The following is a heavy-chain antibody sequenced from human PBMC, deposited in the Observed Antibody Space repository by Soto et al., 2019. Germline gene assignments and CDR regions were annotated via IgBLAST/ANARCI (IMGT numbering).Heavy chain of an antibody. CDR3: ARGILYILTGYRLYYYGMDV. CDR2: ISYDGSNK. Sequence: GGSLRLSCAASGFTFSSYAMHWVRQAPGKGLEWVAVISYDGSNKYYADSVKGRFTIARDNSKNTLYLQMNSLRAEDTAVYYCARGILYILTGYRLYYYGMDVWGQGTTVTVSS. J-gene: IGHJ6*02. CDR1: GFTFSSYA. D-gene: IGHD3-9*01. V-gene: IGHV3-30-3*01.